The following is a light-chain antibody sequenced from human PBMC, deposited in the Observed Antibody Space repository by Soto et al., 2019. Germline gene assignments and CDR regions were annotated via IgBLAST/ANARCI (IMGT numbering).Light chain of an antibody. CDR1: QSIGRY. CDR2: AAY. J-gene: IGKJ2*01. Sequence: DIKMTQSPSSLSASIGDRVTITCRASQSIGRYLNWYQQKPGKAPKLLNYAAYSLQSGVPSRFSGSGSGTDFTLTISSLQPEDFATYYCQQSYTTPYTFGQGSKLEIK. V-gene: IGKV1-39*01. CDR3: QQSYTTPYT.